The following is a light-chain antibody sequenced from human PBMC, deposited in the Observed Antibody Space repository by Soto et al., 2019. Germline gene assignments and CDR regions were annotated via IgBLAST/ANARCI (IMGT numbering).Light chain of an antibody. CDR1: STDIGAYNY. J-gene: IGLJ2*01. Sequence: QPALTQPPSASGSPGQSVTISCTGTSTDIGAYNYVSWYQHHPGKAPKLMIFDVTKRPAGVPDRFSGSKSGNTASLTVSGLQADDEAAYYCSSYAGSGTYVVFGGGTKLTVL. CDR3: SSYAGSGTYVV. V-gene: IGLV2-8*01. CDR2: DVT.